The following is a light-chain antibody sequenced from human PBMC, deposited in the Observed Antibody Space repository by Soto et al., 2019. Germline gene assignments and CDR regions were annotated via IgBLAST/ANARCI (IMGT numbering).Light chain of an antibody. CDR2: KAS. CDR3: QQYNTYPLT. J-gene: IGKJ4*01. V-gene: IGKV1-5*03. CDR1: QSVSTW. Sequence: DIQMTQSPSTLSASVGDRVTITCRASQSVSTWLAWYQQKPGKAPKLLIYKASSLESGVPSRFSGSRSGTEFTLTISSLQPDDFATYDCQQYNTYPLTFGGRTKVEIK.